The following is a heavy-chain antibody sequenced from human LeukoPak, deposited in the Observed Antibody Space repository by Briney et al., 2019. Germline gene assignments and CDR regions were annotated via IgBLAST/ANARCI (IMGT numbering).Heavy chain of an antibody. V-gene: IGHV4-4*07. D-gene: IGHD2-2*01. CDR3: ARGPYCISTSCSQYYFDY. CDR1: GGSLSSYY. J-gene: IGHJ4*02. CDR2: IYTSGST. Sequence: SETLSLTCTVSGGSLSSYYWSWIRQPAGKGLEWIGRIYTSGSTNYNPSLKSRVTMSVDTSKNQFSLKLYSVTAADMAVYYCARGPYCISTSCSQYYFDYWGQGTLVTISS.